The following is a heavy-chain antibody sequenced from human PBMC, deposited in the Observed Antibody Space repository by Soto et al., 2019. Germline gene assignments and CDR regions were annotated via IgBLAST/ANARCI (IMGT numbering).Heavy chain of an antibody. Sequence: PSETLSLTCSVSGDSISNLDYFWAWIRQPPGQALEYIGYIYKSATTYYNPSFESRVAISVDTSKSQFSLNVTSVTAADTAVYYCTAGKLYPSLDFDYWGQGTLVTVSS. CDR1: GDSISNLDYF. J-gene: IGHJ4*02. V-gene: IGHV4-30-4*01. CDR3: TAGKLYPSLDFDY. D-gene: IGHD2-8*01. CDR2: IYKSATT.